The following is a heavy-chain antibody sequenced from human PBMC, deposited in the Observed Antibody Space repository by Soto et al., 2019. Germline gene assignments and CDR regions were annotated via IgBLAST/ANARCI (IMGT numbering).Heavy chain of an antibody. J-gene: IGHJ6*02. V-gene: IGHV3-23*01. CDR3: AKGAYGDYYYYGMDV. Sequence: GGSLRLSCAASGFTFSSYAMSWVRQAPGKGLEWVSAISGSGGSTYYAASVKGRFTISRDNSKNTLYLQMNSLRAEDTAVYYCAKGAYGDYYYYGMDVWGQGTTVTVSS. CDR1: GFTFSSYA. CDR2: ISGSGGST. D-gene: IGHD4-17*01.